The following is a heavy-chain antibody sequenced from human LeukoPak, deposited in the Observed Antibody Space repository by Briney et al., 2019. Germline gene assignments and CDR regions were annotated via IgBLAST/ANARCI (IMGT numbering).Heavy chain of an antibody. V-gene: IGHV1-18*01. CDR2: ISGYNDNT. J-gene: IGHJ3*02. D-gene: IGHD7-27*01. CDR3: ARDLATPIWGAFDI. CDR1: GYPFTSYG. Sequence: ASVKVSCKASGYPFTSYGISWVRQAPGQGLEWMGWISGYNDNTNYAQKFQGRVTMTTDTSTSTGYMELRSLRSDDTAVYFCARDLATPIWGAFDIWGQGTMVTVSS.